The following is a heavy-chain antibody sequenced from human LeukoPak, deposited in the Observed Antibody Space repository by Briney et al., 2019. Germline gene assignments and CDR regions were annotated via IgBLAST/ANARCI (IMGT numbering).Heavy chain of an antibody. V-gene: IGHV4-59*01. CDR1: GGSISSYY. Sequence: PSETLSLTCTVSGGSISSYYWSWIRQPPGKGPEWIGYIYYSGSTNHNPSLKSRVTISVDTSKNQFSLKLSSVTAADTAVYYCARVGGSGSYYRYYGMDVWGKGTTVTVSS. D-gene: IGHD3-10*01. J-gene: IGHJ6*04. CDR3: ARVGGSGSYYRYYGMDV. CDR2: IYYSGST.